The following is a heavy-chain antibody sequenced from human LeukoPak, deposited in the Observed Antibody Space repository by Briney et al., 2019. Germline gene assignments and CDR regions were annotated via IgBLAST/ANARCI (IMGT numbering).Heavy chain of an antibody. CDR1: GGTFSSYA. J-gene: IGHJ6*02. Sequence: GASVKVSCKASGGTFSSYAISWVRQAPGQGLEWMGRIIPILGIANYAQKFQGRVTITADKSTSTAYMELSSLRSEDTAVYYCARRIMRDASYYGMDVWGQGTTVTVSS. V-gene: IGHV1-69*04. D-gene: IGHD1-14*01. CDR3: ARRIMRDASYYGMDV. CDR2: IIPILGIA.